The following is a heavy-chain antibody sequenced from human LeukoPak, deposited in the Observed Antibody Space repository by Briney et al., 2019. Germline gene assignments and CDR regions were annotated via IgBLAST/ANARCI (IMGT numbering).Heavy chain of an antibody. CDR1: GGSISSYY. CDR2: IYYSGST. CDR3: ARDRYYDSSGYIPFDY. D-gene: IGHD3-22*01. J-gene: IGHJ4*02. V-gene: IGHV4-39*07. Sequence: PSETLSLTCTVSGGSISSYYWGWIRQPPGKGLEWIGSIYYSGSTYYNPSLKSRVTISVDTSKNQFSLKLSSVTAADTAVYYCARDRYYDSSGYIPFDYWGQGTLVTVSS.